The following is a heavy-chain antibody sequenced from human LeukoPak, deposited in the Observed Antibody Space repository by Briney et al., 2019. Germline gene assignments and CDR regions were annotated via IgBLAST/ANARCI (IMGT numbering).Heavy chain of an antibody. CDR3: ARVGDSSSWGGITSFDY. CDR1: GGTFSSYA. CDR2: IIPIFGTA. D-gene: IGHD6-13*01. Sequence: SVKVSCKASGGTFSSYAISWVRQAPGQGLEWMGGIIPIFGTANYAQKFQGRVTITTDESTSTAYMELSSLRSEDTAVYYCARVGDSSSWGGITSFDYWGQGTLVTVSS. J-gene: IGHJ4*02. V-gene: IGHV1-69*05.